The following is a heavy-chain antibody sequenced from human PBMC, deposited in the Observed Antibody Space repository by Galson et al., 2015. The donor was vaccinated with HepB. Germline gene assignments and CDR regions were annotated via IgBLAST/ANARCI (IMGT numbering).Heavy chain of an antibody. D-gene: IGHD2-15*01. Sequence: SVKVSCKASGGTFSSYAISWVRQAPGQGLEWMGGIIPIFGIANYAQKFQGRVTITADESTSTAYMELSSLRSEDTAVYYCARDPVVVVAATVRYGMDVWGQGTTVTVSS. CDR3: ARDPVVVVAATVRYGMDV. CDR2: IIPIFGIA. CDR1: GGTFSSYA. J-gene: IGHJ6*02. V-gene: IGHV1-69*13.